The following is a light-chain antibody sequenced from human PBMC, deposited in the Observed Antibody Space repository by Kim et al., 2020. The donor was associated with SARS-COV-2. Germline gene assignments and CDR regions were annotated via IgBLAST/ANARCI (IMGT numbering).Light chain of an antibody. Sequence: DIQMTQSPSSLSVSVGDRVTITCRASQGITNSLAWYQQKPGKVPQLLIYAASALQSGVPFRFNGSGAGTDFTLTISSMQPEEIATYYCEKYNSAPWTFGQGRKMGIK. CDR3: EKYNSAPWT. J-gene: IGKJ1*01. CDR2: AAS. CDR1: QGITNS. V-gene: IGKV1-27*01.